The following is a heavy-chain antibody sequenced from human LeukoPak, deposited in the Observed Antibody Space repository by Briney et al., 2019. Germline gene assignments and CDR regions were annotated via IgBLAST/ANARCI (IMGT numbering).Heavy chain of an antibody. D-gene: IGHD4-23*01. CDR1: GFTLSSFS. Sequence: GGSLRLSCVASGFTLSSFSMHWVRQSPGRGLEYVSAINYKGGPTYYADSVKGRFTISTDNSKNTLYLQMTSLRREDMGVYYCARDYGGSSPFDYWGQGTLVTVSS. J-gene: IGHJ4*02. V-gene: IGHV3-64*02. CDR3: ARDYGGSSPFDY. CDR2: INYKGGPT.